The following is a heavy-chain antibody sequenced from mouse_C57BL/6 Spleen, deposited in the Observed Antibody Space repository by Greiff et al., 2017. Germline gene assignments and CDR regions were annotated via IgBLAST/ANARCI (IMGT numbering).Heavy chain of an antibody. V-gene: IGHV1-64*01. Sequence: QVQLQQPGAELVKPGASVKLSCKASGYTFTSYWMHWVKQRPGQGLEWIGMIHPNSGSTNYNEKFKSKATLAVDKSSRTDYMQLSSLTSEDSAVYYCARKYYGSSYDFDVWGTGTTVNVSS. D-gene: IGHD1-1*01. CDR1: GYTFTSYW. J-gene: IGHJ1*03. CDR3: ARKYYGSSYDFDV. CDR2: IHPNSGST.